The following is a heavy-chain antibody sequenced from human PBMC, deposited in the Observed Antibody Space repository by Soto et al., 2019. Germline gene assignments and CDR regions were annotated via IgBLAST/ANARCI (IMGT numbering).Heavy chain of an antibody. V-gene: IGHV3-23*01. CDR3: SRSGLRYFDWFNY. J-gene: IGHJ5*01. Sequence: EVQLLESGGGLVQPGGSLRLSCAASGFTLSSYAMSWVRQAPGKGLEWVSAISGSGGSTYYADSVKGRFTISRDNSKNTLYLQMNSLRAEDTAVYYCSRSGLRYFDWFNYWGQGTLVTVSS. CDR1: GFTLSSYA. D-gene: IGHD3-9*01. CDR2: ISGSGGST.